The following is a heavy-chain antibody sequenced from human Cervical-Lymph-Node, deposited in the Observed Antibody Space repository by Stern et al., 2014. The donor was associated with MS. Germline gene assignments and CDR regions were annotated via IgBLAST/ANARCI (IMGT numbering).Heavy chain of an antibody. CDR1: GGTFSSYV. J-gene: IGHJ4*02. D-gene: IGHD3-16*02. CDR3: ARVPSPIYDYVWGSYRYPYFDY. Sequence: VQLVQSGAEVKKPGSSVKVSCKASGGTFSSYVISWVRQAPGQGLEWMGGIIPILGTANYAQKFQGRVTITAEKSTSTAYMELSSLRSEDTAVYYCARVPSPIYDYVWGSYRYPYFDYWGQGTLVTVSS. V-gene: IGHV1-69*06. CDR2: IIPILGTA.